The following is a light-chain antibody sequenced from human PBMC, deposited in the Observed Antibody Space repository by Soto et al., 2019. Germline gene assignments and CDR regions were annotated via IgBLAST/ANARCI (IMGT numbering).Light chain of an antibody. Sequence: EIVLTQSPATLSLSPGERATLSCRASQSVSSYLAWYQQKPGQAPRLLISGASSRATGIPDRFSGSGSATDFTLTISRLEPEDFELYYCQQYGSSTITFGQGTRLDIK. V-gene: IGKV3-20*01. J-gene: IGKJ5*01. CDR1: QSVSSY. CDR3: QQYGSSTIT. CDR2: GAS.